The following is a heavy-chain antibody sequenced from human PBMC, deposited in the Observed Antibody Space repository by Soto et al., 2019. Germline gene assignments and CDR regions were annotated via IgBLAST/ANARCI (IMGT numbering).Heavy chain of an antibody. D-gene: IGHD3-10*01. V-gene: IGHV3-74*01. J-gene: IGHJ6*02. CDR1: EFTFGNYW. Sequence: EVQLVESGGGLVQPGGSLRLSCAASEFTFGNYWMHWVRQDPVKGLVWVSRISSDGSTTTTYADSVKGRFTISRDNARNTLWLQMNSLTADDTAVYYGTRSLGSGRGNDGMDVWGQGTTVTVSS. CDR2: ISSDGSTT. CDR3: TRSLGSGRGNDGMDV.